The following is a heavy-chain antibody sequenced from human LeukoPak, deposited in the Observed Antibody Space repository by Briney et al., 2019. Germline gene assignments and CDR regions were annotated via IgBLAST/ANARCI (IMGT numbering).Heavy chain of an antibody. V-gene: IGHV3-53*01. J-gene: IGHJ4*02. CDR3: ARKLNYYDSSGYYGHFDY. D-gene: IGHD3-22*01. CDR1: GFTVSSNY. CDR2: IYRGGST. Sequence: GGSLRLSCAASGFTVSSNYMSWVRQAPGKGLEWVSVIYRGGSTYYADSVKGRFTISRDHSKNTLYLQMNSLRAEDTAVYYCARKLNYYDSSGYYGHFDYWGQGTLVSVSS.